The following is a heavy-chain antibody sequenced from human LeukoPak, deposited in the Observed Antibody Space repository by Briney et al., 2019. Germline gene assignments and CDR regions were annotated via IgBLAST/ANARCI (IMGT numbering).Heavy chain of an antibody. CDR1: GYTFTSYY. V-gene: IGHV1-46*01. CDR2: INPSGGST. J-gene: IGHJ6*03. Sequence: GASVKVSCKASGYTFTSYYMHWARQAPGQGLEWMGIINPSGGSTSYAQKFQGRVTMTRDMSTSTVYMELSSLRSEDTAVYYCATDYYDSSAYQNYYMDVWGKGTTVTVSS. CDR3: ATDYYDSSAYQNYYMDV. D-gene: IGHD3-22*01.